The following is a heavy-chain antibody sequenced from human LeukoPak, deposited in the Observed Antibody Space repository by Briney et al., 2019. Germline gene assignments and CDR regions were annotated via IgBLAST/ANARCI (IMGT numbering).Heavy chain of an antibody. CDR3: AKDKREKFGERGQFDY. Sequence: GGSLRLSCAASGFTFDDYAMHWVRQAPGKGLEWVSGISWNSGSIGYADSVKGRFTISRDNAKNSLYLQMNSLRAEDTALYYCAKDKREKFGERGQFDYWGQGTLVTVSS. CDR1: GFTFDDYA. D-gene: IGHD3-10*01. V-gene: IGHV3-9*01. CDR2: ISWNSGSI. J-gene: IGHJ4*02.